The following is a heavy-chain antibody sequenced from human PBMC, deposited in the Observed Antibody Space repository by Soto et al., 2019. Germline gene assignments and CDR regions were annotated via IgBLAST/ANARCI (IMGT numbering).Heavy chain of an antibody. CDR2: ISRTSNYI. CDR1: GFTFNTYT. J-gene: IGHJ4*02. V-gene: IGHV3-21*01. D-gene: IGHD3-16*01. CDR3: RRGEYDS. Sequence: EVQLVESGGDLVKPGGSLRLSCAASGFTFNTYTMSWVRQAPGSGLEWVASISRTSNYIYYIDSVKGRFTISRDNAKNSLYLEMNSLRAGDTAVYYCRRGEYDSWGQGTLVTVSS.